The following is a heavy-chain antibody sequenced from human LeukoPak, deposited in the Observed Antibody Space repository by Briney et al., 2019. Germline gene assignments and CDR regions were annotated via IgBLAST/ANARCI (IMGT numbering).Heavy chain of an antibody. CDR3: AKAPGSGYYKEVFDI. CDR1: GSTFSSYA. J-gene: IGHJ3*02. V-gene: IGHV3-23*01. Sequence: PGGSLRLSCAASGSTFSSYAMSWVRQAPGKGLEWVSAISGSGGSTYYADSVKGRFTISRDNSKNTLYLQMNSLRAEDTAVYYCAKAPGSGYYKEVFDIWGQGTMVTVSS. D-gene: IGHD3-22*01. CDR2: ISGSGGST.